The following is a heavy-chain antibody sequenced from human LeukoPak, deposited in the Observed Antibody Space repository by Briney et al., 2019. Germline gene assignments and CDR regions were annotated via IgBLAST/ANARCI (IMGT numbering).Heavy chain of an antibody. V-gene: IGHV4-61*02. CDR3: ARDLDI. Sequence: SETLSLTCTVSGGSISSGSYYWSWIRQPAGKGLEWIGRIYTSGSTNYNPSLKSRVTISVDTSKNQFSLKLSSVTAADTAVYYCARDLDIWGQGTLVTVSS. J-gene: IGHJ4*02. CDR2: IYTSGST. D-gene: IGHD2-2*03. CDR1: GGSISSGSYY.